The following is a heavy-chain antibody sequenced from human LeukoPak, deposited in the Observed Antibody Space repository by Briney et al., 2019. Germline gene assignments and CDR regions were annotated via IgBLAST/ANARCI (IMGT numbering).Heavy chain of an antibody. J-gene: IGHJ4*02. Sequence: EALMISCKGAGDSFISYCIGWGLQMPGERGLVMVIASPAASATRYSPSYQDQVPISADTSISTAYLQRSSLQASDPGMYYCMRRATPYASPDYWGQGTLVPVSS. CDR3: MRRATPYASPDY. V-gene: IGHV5-51*01. CDR2: ASPAASAT. CDR1: GDSFISYC.